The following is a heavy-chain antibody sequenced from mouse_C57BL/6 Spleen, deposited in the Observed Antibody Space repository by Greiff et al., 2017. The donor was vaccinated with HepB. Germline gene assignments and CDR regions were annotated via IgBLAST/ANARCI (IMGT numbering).Heavy chain of an antibody. CDR2: ISSGSSTI. J-gene: IGHJ3*01. D-gene: IGHD1-1*01. V-gene: IGHV5-17*01. Sequence: EVKLVESGGGLVKPGGSLKLSCAASGFTFSDYGMHWVRQAPEKGLEWVAYISSGSSTIYYADTVKGRFTIPRDNAKNTLFLQMTSLRSEDTAMFYGARGLRSFAYWGQGTLVTVSA. CDR3: ARGLRSFAY. CDR1: GFTFSDYG.